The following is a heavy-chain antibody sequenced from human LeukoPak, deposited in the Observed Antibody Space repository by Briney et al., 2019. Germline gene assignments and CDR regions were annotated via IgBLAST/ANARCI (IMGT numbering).Heavy chain of an antibody. CDR1: GYSISSGYY. V-gene: IGHV4-38-2*02. Sequence: SETLSLTCTVSGYSISSGYYWGWIRQPPGKGLEWIGSIYHSGSTNYNPSLKSRVTISVDTSKNQFSLKLSSVTAADTAVYYCARSYYYGSGSYSHWGQGTPVTVSS. CDR2: IYHSGST. J-gene: IGHJ4*02. CDR3: ARSYYYGSGSYSH. D-gene: IGHD3-10*01.